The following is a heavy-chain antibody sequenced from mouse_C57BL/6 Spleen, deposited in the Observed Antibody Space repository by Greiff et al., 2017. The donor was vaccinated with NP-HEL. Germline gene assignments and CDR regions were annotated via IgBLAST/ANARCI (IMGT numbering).Heavy chain of an antibody. CDR3: ARSGLRQGDFDV. J-gene: IGHJ1*03. Sequence: QVQLQQPGTELVKPGASVKLSCKASGYTFTSYWMHWVKQRPGQGLEWIGNINPSNGGTNYNEKFKSKATLTVDKSSSTAYMQLSSLTSEDSAVYYSARSGLRQGDFDVWGTGTTVTVSS. V-gene: IGHV1-53*01. CDR1: GYTFTSYW. CDR2: INPSNGGT. D-gene: IGHD2-4*01.